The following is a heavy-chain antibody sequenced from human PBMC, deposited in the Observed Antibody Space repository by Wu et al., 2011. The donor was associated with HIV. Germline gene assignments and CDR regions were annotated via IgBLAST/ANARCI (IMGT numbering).Heavy chain of an antibody. CDR1: GAIFGNYP. J-gene: IGHJ4*02. CDR3: ARDTHRGASGRYDY. V-gene: IGHV1-69*04. D-gene: IGHD6-25*01. CDR2: IIPSIGIT. Sequence: KTRRSVGRRLRKASGAIFGNYPITWVRQAPGQGLEWMGRIIPSIGITHYAQKFQGRVTISADKSTSTAYIEVSSLRSEDTAVYFCARDTHRGASGRYDYWGQGTLITVSS.